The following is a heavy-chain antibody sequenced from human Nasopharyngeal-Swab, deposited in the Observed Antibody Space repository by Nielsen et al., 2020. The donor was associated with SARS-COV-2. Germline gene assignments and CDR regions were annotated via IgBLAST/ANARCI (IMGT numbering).Heavy chain of an antibody. D-gene: IGHD3-10*01. V-gene: IGHV3-48*01. CDR3: ARGYGSGSYFQEYYGMDV. CDR2: ISSSSNTI. J-gene: IGHJ6*02. CDR1: GFTFSSYS. Sequence: GSLRLSCAASGFTFSSYSMNWVRQAPGKGLEWVSYISSSSNTIYYADSVKGRFTISRDNAKNSLYLQMNSLRAEDTAVYYCARGYGSGSYFQEYYGMDVWGQGTTVTVSS.